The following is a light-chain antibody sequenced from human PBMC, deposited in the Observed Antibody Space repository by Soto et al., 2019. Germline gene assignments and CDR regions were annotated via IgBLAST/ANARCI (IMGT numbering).Light chain of an antibody. CDR3: AAWDDSLSGYV. CDR2: RNN. Sequence: QSVLTQPPSASGTPGQKVIISCSGSSSNIESNYVYWYQQLPGTAPKLLIYRNNQRPSGVPDRFSGSKSGTSASLAISGLRSEDEADYYCAAWDDSLSGYVFGTGTKLTVL. J-gene: IGLJ1*01. CDR1: SSNIESNY. V-gene: IGLV1-47*01.